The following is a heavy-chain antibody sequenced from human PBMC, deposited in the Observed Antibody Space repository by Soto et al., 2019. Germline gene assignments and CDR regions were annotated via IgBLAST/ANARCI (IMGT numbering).Heavy chain of an antibody. CDR3: AHVLGYCSGGSCYSGPSDY. J-gene: IGHJ4*02. D-gene: IGHD2-15*01. Sequence: QITLKESGPTLVKPTQTLTLTCSFSGFSLSTRGMSVGWIRQPPGKALEWLALIYWDDDKRYSPSLKSRLTITKDPSINHVVLTMTNMDPVDTATYYCAHVLGYCSGGSCYSGPSDYWGQGTLVTVSS. CDR2: IYWDDDK. CDR1: GFSLSTRGMS. V-gene: IGHV2-5*02.